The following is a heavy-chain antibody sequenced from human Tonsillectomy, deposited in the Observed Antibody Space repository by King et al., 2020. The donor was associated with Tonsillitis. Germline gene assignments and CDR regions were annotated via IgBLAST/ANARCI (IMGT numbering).Heavy chain of an antibody. CDR2: SYYSGST. Sequence: LQLQESGPGLVKPSETLSLTCSVSSGSISSTTYYWGWIRQTPGKGLEWIGSSYYSGSTYYNPSLRSRVTISVDKSKIQVSLKLSSVNAADTAIYYCARRVYSGTYSCNWFDPCGEGTLVTVSS. J-gene: IGHJ5*02. V-gene: IGHV4-39*01. CDR3: ARRVYSGTYSCNWFDP. CDR1: SGSISSTTYY. D-gene: IGHD1-26*01.